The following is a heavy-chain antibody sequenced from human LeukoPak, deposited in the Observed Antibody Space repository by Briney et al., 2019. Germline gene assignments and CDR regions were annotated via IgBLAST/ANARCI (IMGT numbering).Heavy chain of an antibody. V-gene: IGHV3-74*01. J-gene: IGHJ5*02. Sequence: GGSLRLSCAASGFTFSNYWMHWVRHDPGKGLVCVSLINPDGSITNYADSVKGRFTISRDNAKNSLYLQMNSLRAEDTAVYYCARDHPIAAAASRWNWFDLWGQGTLVTVSS. D-gene: IGHD6-13*01. CDR1: GFTFSNYW. CDR3: ARDHPIAAAASRWNWFDL. CDR2: INPDGSIT.